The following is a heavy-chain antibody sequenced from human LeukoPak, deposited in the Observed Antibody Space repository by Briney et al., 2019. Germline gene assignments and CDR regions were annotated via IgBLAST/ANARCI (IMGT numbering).Heavy chain of an antibody. V-gene: IGHV4-59*08. CDR3: ARRRAEGGSNGHYNWFDP. CDR1: GDSINAYY. CDR2: IYFSGTT. Sequence: SETLSLTCTVSGDSINAYYWRWIRQPPGKGLEWIGYIYFSGTTKYNPSLESRVTISVDTSKNQFSLKLSSVTAADTAVYYCARRRAEGGSNGHYNWFDPWGQGILVTVSS. J-gene: IGHJ5*02. D-gene: IGHD6-13*01.